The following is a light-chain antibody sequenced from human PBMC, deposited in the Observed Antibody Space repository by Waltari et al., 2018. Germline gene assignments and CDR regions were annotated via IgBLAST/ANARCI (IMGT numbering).Light chain of an antibody. J-gene: IGKJ4*01. CDR1: QSIRKF. CDR2: EAS. CDR3: QQYISDSPLT. Sequence: DMQMTQSPSTLSASVGDRVTMTCRARQSIRKFLAWYQQKPGKVPKLLSYEASILGSGVPSRFSGSGSGTEFTLTISSLQPDDFATYYCQQYISDSPLTFGGGTKVEIK. V-gene: IGKV1-5*03.